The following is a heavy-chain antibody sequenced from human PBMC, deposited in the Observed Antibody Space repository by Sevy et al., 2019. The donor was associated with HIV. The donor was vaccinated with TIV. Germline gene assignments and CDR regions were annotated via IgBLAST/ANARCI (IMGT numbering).Heavy chain of an antibody. CDR1: GGSISSYY. Sequence: SETLSLTCTVSGGSISSYYWSWIRQPPGKGLEWIGYIYYIGSTNYNPSLKSRVTISVDTSKNQFSLKLSSVTAADTAVYYCARDLWDSAMDNWGQGTLVTVSS. CDR3: ARDLWDSAMDN. V-gene: IGHV4-59*13. CDR2: IYYIGST. J-gene: IGHJ4*02. D-gene: IGHD5-18*01.